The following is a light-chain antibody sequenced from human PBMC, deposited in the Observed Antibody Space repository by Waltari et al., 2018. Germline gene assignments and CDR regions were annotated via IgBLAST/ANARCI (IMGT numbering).Light chain of an antibody. J-gene: IGKJ1*01. CDR3: QQSYSTLWT. CDR2: AAS. V-gene: IGKV1-39*01. Sequence: DIQLTQSPSPLSASVGDRVTITCRASQSISSYLNWYQQKPGNAPKLLIYAASSLQSGVPSRFSGSGSGTDFTLTISSLQPEDFATYYCQQSYSTLWTFGQGTKVEIK. CDR1: QSISSY.